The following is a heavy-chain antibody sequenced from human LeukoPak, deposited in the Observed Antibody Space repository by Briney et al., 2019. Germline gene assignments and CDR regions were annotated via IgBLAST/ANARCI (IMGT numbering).Heavy chain of an antibody. J-gene: IGHJ6*03. V-gene: IGHV4-34*01. Sequence: SETLPLTCAVYGGSFSGYYWSWIRQPPGKGLEWIGEINHSGSTNYNPSLKSRVTISVDTSKNQFSLKLSSVTAADTAVYYCARGIYCSSTSCTQGKAINGGNHYYYMDVWGKGTTVTVSS. D-gene: IGHD2-2*01. CDR3: ARGIYCSSTSCTQGKAINGGNHYYYMDV. CDR1: GGSFSGYY. CDR2: INHSGST.